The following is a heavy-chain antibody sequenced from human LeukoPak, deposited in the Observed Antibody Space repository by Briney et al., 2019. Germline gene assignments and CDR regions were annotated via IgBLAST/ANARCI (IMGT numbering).Heavy chain of an antibody. Sequence: GGSLRLSCAASGFTFSDYYMSWIRQAPGKGLGWVSYISSSGSTIYYADSVKGRFTISRDNAKNSLYLQMNSLRAEDTAVYYCARVTDYYYYGMDVWGQGTTVTVSS. V-gene: IGHV3-11*01. CDR2: ISSSGSTI. D-gene: IGHD2-21*02. CDR1: GFTFSDYY. CDR3: ARVTDYYYYGMDV. J-gene: IGHJ6*02.